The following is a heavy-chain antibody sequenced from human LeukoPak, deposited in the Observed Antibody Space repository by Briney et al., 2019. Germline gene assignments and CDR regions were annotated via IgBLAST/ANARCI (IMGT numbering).Heavy chain of an antibody. J-gene: IGHJ4*02. Sequence: GRSLRLSCAASGFTFSSYAMHWVRQAPGKGLEWVAFIRYDGSNKYYADSVKGRFTISRDNSKNTLYLQMNSLRAEDTAVCYCAKGARGYSYGYGYWGQGTLVTVSS. CDR3: AKGARGYSYGYGY. CDR1: GFTFSSYA. D-gene: IGHD5-18*01. CDR2: IRYDGSNK. V-gene: IGHV3-30*02.